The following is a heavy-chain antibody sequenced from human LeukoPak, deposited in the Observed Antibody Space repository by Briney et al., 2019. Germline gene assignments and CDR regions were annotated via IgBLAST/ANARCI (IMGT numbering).Heavy chain of an antibody. Sequence: GGSLRLSCAASGFTFSNYWMSWARRAPGKGLEWVANIKQDGSETYYVDSVRGRFTISRDNAKNSLYLQMNSLRAEDTAVYYCARDFWGAYRVDYFDYWGQGTLVTVSS. J-gene: IGHJ4*02. CDR1: GFTFSNYW. CDR2: IKQDGSET. V-gene: IGHV3-7*01. D-gene: IGHD3-3*01. CDR3: ARDFWGAYRVDYFDY.